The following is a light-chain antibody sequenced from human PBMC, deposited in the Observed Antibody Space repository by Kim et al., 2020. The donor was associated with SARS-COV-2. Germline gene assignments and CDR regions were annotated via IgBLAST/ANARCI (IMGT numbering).Light chain of an antibody. J-gene: IGKJ3*01. CDR2: AAS. V-gene: IGKV1-39*01. CDR1: QSISSH. CDR3: QQSYITPFT. Sequence: DIQMTQSPSTLSASVGDRVTITCRTTQSISSHLNWYQQKPGRAPKLLISAASTLQGGVPSRFSGSGSETDFTLTISSLQPEDFATYFCQQSYITPFTFGPGTRVDIK.